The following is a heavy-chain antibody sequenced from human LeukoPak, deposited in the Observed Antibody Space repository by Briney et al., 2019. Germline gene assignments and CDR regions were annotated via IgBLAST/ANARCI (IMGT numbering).Heavy chain of an antibody. D-gene: IGHD2-21*01. J-gene: IGHJ3*02. CDR2: ISTSGSS. V-gene: IGHV4-4*07. Sequence: SETLSLTCTVSGASITTYYWTWIPQPAGKGLEWIGRISTSGSSHYNPSLKSRVTMSIDTPKNQISLKLSSVTAADTAVYYCARDRAVVNPIGGVFDMFGQGTMVTVSS. CDR3: ARDRAVVNPIGGVFDM. CDR1: GASITTYY.